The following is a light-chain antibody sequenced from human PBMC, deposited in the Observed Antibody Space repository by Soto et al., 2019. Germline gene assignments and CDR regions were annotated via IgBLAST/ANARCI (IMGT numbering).Light chain of an antibody. V-gene: IGKV1-6*01. J-gene: IGKJ1*01. CDR2: PAS. CDR1: QAIRND. Sequence: AIQMTQSPSSLSASVGDRVTITCRASQAIRNDLGWYQQKPGKAPKLLIYPASSLQSGVPSRFSGSGYGTDFTLTISSLQPEDFATYYCLQDYNYPRTFGQGTKVEIK. CDR3: LQDYNYPRT.